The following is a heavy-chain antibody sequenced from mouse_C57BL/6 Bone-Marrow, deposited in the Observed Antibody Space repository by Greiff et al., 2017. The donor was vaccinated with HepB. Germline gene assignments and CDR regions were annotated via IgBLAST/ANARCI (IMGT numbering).Heavy chain of an antibody. Sequence: EVQVVESGGGLVQPGGSLKLSCAVSGFTFSDYYMYWVRQTPEKRLEWVAYISNGGGSTYYPDTVKGRFTISRDNAKNTLYLQMSRLKSEDTAMYYCAREGVRGAMDYWGQGTSVTVSS. CDR2: ISNGGGST. CDR1: GFTFSDYY. CDR3: AREGVRGAMDY. V-gene: IGHV5-12*01. D-gene: IGHD2-14*01. J-gene: IGHJ4*01.